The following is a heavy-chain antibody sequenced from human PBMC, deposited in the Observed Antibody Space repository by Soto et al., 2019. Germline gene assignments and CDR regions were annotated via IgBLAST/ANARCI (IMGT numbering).Heavy chain of an antibody. CDR3: ARERADCSGGSCYSGYFDY. CDR2: IIPIFGTA. V-gene: IGHV1-69*13. CDR1: GGTFSSYS. D-gene: IGHD2-15*01. J-gene: IGHJ4*02. Sequence: SVKVSCKASGGTFSSYSISWVRQAPGQGLEWMGGIIPIFGTANYAQKFQGRVTITADESTSTAYMELSSLRSEDTAVYYCARERADCSGGSCYSGYFDYWGQGTLVTVSS.